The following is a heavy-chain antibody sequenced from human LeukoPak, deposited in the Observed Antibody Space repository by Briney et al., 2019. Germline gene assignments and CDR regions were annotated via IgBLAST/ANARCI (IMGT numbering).Heavy chain of an antibody. Sequence: GGSLRLSCAASGFSFSSYGMHWVRQAPGQGLEWMGIINPSGGSTTYAQKFQGRLTMTRDMSTSTVYMELSSLRSEDTAVYYCGRDLNRSGYTREGRFDPWGQGTLVTVSS. J-gene: IGHJ5*02. D-gene: IGHD3-22*01. CDR2: INPSGGST. CDR1: GFSFSSYG. CDR3: GRDLNRSGYTREGRFDP. V-gene: IGHV1-46*01.